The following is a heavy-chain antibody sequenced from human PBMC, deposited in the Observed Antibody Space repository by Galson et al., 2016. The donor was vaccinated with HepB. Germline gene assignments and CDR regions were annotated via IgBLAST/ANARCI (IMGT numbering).Heavy chain of an antibody. CDR3: ARQPIRSLDV. D-gene: IGHD3-16*02. V-gene: IGHV4-39*01. Sequence: SETLSLTCTVAGGSISSRIYYWGWVRQPPGKGLEWIGTTYYTGSTYYNPSLRGRVSISVDTSKNQFYLSLTSVTATATAVYFCARQPIRSLDVWGQGTLVTVSS. CDR2: TYYTGST. CDR1: GGSISSRIYY. J-gene: IGHJ3*01.